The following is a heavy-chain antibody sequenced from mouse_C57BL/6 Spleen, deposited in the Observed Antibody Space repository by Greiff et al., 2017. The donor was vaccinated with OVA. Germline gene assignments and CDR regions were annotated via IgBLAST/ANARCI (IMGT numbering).Heavy chain of an antibody. CDR2: INYDGSST. D-gene: IGHD1-1*01. Sequence: EVQRVESEGGLVQPGSSMKLSCTASGFTFSDYYMAWVRQVPEKGLEWVANINYDGSSTYYLDSLKSRFIISRDNAKNILYLQMSSLKSEDTATYYCARTHYGTGYFDVWGTGTTVTVSS. CDR1: GFTFSDYY. V-gene: IGHV5-16*01. CDR3: ARTHYGTGYFDV. J-gene: IGHJ1*03.